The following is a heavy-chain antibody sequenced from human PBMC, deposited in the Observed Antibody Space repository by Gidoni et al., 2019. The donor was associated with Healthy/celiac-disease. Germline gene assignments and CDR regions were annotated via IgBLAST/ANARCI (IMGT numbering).Heavy chain of an antibody. V-gene: IGHV1-3*01. CDR3: ARGGRSGWYSSYFDL. D-gene: IGHD6-19*01. J-gene: IGHJ2*01. CDR2: INAGNGNT. Sequence: QVQLVQSGAEVKKPGASVKVSCQASGYTFTSYAMHWVRQDPGQRLEWMGWINAGNGNTKYSQKFQGRVTITRDTSASTAYMELSSLRSEDTAVYYCARGGRSGWYSSYFDLWGRGTLVTVSS. CDR1: GYTFTSYA.